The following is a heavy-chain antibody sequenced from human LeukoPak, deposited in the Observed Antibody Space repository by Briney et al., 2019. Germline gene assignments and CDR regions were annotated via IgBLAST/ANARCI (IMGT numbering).Heavy chain of an antibody. CDR2: INPNSGGT. D-gene: IGHD6-19*01. V-gene: IGHV1-2*02. J-gene: IGHJ4*02. CDR3: ARVAYTAPQWLELFDY. CDR1: GYTFTGYY. Sequence: ASVKVSCKASGYTFTGYYMHWVRQAPGQGLEWMGWINPNSGGTNYAQKFQGGVTMTRDTSISTAYMELSRLRSDDTAVYYCARVAYTAPQWLELFDYWGQGTLVTVSS.